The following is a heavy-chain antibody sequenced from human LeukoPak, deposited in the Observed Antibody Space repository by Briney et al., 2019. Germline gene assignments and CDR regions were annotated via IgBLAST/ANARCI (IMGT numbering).Heavy chain of an antibody. CDR1: GFTFSSYA. CDR2: ISGGSGVST. CDR3: VKGLKCELPLDF. Sequence: GGSLRLSCAASGFTFSSYAMSWVRQAPGTGLEWVSAISGGSGVSTYYADSVKGRFTISRDNSKNTVFLQMNSLRAEDTAVYQCVKGLKCELPLDFGGQGTLVT. D-gene: IGHD1-26*01. J-gene: IGHJ4*02. V-gene: IGHV3-23*01.